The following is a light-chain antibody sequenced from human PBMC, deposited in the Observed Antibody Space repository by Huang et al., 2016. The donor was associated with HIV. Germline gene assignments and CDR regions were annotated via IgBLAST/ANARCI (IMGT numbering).Light chain of an antibody. V-gene: IGKV2-28*01. CDR2: VAS. Sequence: DIVMTQSPLSLPVTPGEPASISCRSSQSLLHRNGNNYLDWYLQKPVQSPQLLIYVASSRASGVPDRFNGSGSGTDFTLKISRVEAEDVGVYYCMQALQTPLTFGGGTKVEIK. CDR3: MQALQTPLT. CDR1: QSLLHRNGNNY. J-gene: IGKJ4*01.